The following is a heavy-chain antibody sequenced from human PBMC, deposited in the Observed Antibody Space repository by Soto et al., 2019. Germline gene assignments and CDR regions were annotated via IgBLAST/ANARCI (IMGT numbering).Heavy chain of an antibody. CDR1: GFTFSSNA. V-gene: IGHV3-23*01. CDR2: IGGSGGST. D-gene: IGHD5-12*01. J-gene: IGHJ3*02. CDR3: AKGGVVTTSLWGAFDI. Sequence: EVQLLESGGGLVQPGGSLRLSCAASGFTFSSNAMSWVRQPPGKGLEWVSAIGGSGGSTYYAESVKGRFTISRDNSKNTLYLQMNSLRAEDTAVYYCAKGGVVTTSLWGAFDIWGQGTMVTVSS.